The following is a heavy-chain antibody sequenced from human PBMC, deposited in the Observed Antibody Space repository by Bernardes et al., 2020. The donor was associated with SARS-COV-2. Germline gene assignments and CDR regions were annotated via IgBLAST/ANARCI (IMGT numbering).Heavy chain of an antibody. CDR3: ARRRYGDFGVDV. Sequence: GCPKDSCKGSDYTSTNYRIGWVRQMPGKSLEWMGIIYPGDSDTKYSPSFQGQVTISADKSVNTAYLQWSSLKASDTAIYYCARRRYGDFGVDVWGQGTTVTVSS. V-gene: IGHV5-51*01. CDR1: DYTSTNYR. D-gene: IGHD4-17*01. J-gene: IGHJ6*02. CDR2: IYPGDSDT.